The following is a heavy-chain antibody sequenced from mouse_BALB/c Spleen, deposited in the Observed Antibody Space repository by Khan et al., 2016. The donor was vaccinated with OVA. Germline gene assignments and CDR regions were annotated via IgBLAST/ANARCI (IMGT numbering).Heavy chain of an antibody. J-gene: IGHJ2*01. CDR3: ARCEYLARY. V-gene: IGHV2-9*02. CDR1: GYSLTGNG. D-gene: IGHD3-3*01. Sequence: QVQLKESGPGLVAPSQSLSISCTAYGYSLTGNGVHWVRQPPGKGLEWLGLIWAGGSNNYCWALMPRLSISIDNSKSLVYLIMNSLQTDNTAVYYCARCEYLARYWGQGTTLTVSS. CDR2: IWAGGSN.